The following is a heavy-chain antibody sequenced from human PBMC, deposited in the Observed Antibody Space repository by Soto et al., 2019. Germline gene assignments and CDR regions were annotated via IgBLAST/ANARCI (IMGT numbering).Heavy chain of an antibody. CDR2: ISYDGSEK. CDR3: AKSPNFYCSSPNCYKYYFDH. Sequence: GGSLRLSCAASGFTFNTYGMHWVRQAPGKGLEWVAVISYDGSEKYYVDSVRGRFTISKDNSKNTLYLQMNSLRPEDTAVYYCAKSPNFYCSSPNCYKYYFDHWGQGTRVTVSS. V-gene: IGHV3-30*18. D-gene: IGHD2-2*02. CDR1: GFTFNTYG. J-gene: IGHJ4*02.